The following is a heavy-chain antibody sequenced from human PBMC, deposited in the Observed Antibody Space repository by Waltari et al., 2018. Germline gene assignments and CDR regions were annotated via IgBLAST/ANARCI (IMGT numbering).Heavy chain of an antibody. D-gene: IGHD1-26*01. Sequence: QVQLVQSGAEVKKPGASVKVSCKVSGYTLTELSMHWVRQAPGKGHEWMGGFDPEDGETIYAQKFQGRVTMTEDTSTDAAYMELSGLRSEDTAVYYCATAGIGIVGATSFDYWGQGTLVTVSS. J-gene: IGHJ4*02. CDR2: FDPEDGET. CDR1: GYTLTELS. V-gene: IGHV1-24*01. CDR3: ATAGIGIVGATSFDY.